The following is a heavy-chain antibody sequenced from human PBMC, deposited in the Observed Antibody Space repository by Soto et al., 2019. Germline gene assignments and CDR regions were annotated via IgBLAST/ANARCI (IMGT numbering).Heavy chain of an antibody. CDR2: INHDGSKT. J-gene: IGHJ4*02. CDR1: QFSFSSYW. CDR3: VREPWGFSGTWYDY. V-gene: IGHV3-74*01. Sequence: GGSLRLSCAASQFSFSSYWMHWVRQVPGKGPAWVSRINHDGSKTEYADSVKGRFTISRDNTNNTLYLQMNSLRVEDTAMYYCVREPWGFSGTWYDYWGQGTLVTVTS. D-gene: IGHD6-13*01.